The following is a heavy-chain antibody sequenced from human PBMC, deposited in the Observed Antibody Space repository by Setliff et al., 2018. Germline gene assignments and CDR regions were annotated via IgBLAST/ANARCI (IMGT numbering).Heavy chain of an antibody. Sequence: SVKVSCKAPGGTFRTDGFNCVRQAPGQGLEWMGRIIPVFGTAKYVHKFQGRVTISADESARTAYMELSSLRFDDTAVYYCARIGPSNWGLRGYHWRDPWGQGALVTVSA. J-gene: IGHJ5*02. CDR1: GGTFRTDG. CDR3: ARIGPSNWGLRGYHWRDP. CDR2: IIPVFGTA. V-gene: IGHV1-69*13. D-gene: IGHD7-27*01.